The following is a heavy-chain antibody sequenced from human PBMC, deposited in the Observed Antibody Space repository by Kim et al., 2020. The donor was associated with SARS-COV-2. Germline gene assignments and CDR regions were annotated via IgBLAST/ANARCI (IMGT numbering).Heavy chain of an antibody. D-gene: IGHD3-22*01. CDR3: AKTTGYYDY. CDR2: ITNDGATT. J-gene: IGHJ4*02. CDR1: GFTFSSYS. V-gene: IGHV3-23*01. Sequence: GGSLRLSCAASGFTFSSYSMSWVRQAPGKGLEWVSSITNDGATTSYADSVKGRFTNSRDNSKNTLYLQMNSLRAEDTAVYFCAKTTGYYDYWDQGTLVTVSS.